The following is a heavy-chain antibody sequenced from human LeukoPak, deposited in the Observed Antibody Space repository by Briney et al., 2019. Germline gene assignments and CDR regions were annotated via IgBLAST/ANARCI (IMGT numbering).Heavy chain of an antibody. CDR1: GFTFRSYW. Sequence: GGSLRLSCAASGFTFRSYWMSWVRQAPGKGLEWVANIKQDGSEKYYVDSVKGRFTISRDNAKNSLYLQMNSLRAEDTAVYYCAREEQQLVLGPPDYWGQGTLVTVSS. V-gene: IGHV3-7*04. CDR3: AREEQQLVLGPPDY. CDR2: IKQDGSEK. J-gene: IGHJ4*02. D-gene: IGHD6-13*01.